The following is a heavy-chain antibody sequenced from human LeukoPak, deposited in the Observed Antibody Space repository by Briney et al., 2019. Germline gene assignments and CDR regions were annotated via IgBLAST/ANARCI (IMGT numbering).Heavy chain of an antibody. D-gene: IGHD3-22*01. CDR3: ARPYYYDSRIDP. V-gene: IGHV4-30-4*01. J-gene: IGHJ5*02. CDR1: GGSISSGDYY. Sequence: SETLSLTCTVSGGSISSGDYYWSWIRQPPGKGLKWIGYMYYSGSTYYNPSLKSRATISVDTSKNQFSLKVRSVTAADTAVYYCARPYYYDSRIDPWGQGTLVTVSS. CDR2: MYYSGST.